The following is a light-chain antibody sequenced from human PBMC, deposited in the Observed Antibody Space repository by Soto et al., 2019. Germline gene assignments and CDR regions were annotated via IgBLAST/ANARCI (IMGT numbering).Light chain of an antibody. CDR1: RSDVGGYNY. CDR2: EVR. J-gene: IGLJ1*01. Sequence: VLTHPASVSGSPGQSITISCTGTRSDVGGYNYVSWYQQYPGEVPKVLIYEVRNRPSGVSDRFSGSKSGNTASLTISRLQAEDEADYYCTSYTDSGNYVFGTGTKVTVL. V-gene: IGLV2-14*03. CDR3: TSYTDSGNYV.